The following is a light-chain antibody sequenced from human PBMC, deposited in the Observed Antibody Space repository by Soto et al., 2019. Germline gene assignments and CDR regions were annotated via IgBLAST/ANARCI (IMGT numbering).Light chain of an antibody. CDR2: GAS. Sequence: EIVMPQSPATLSVSPGERATLSCRASQSVSSNLAWYQQKPGQAPRLLIYGASTRATGIPARFSGSGSGTEFTITISSLQSEDFAVYDCQQYNNWPPWTFGQGTKVEIK. J-gene: IGKJ1*01. V-gene: IGKV3-15*01. CDR3: QQYNNWPPWT. CDR1: QSVSSN.